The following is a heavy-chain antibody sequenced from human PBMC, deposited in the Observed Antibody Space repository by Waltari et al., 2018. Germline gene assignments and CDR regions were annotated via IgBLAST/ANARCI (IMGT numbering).Heavy chain of an antibody. CDR1: GGSSSSYY. V-gene: IGHV4-59*01. CDR2: SDYSRST. CDR3: ARYWGCACYGAASCDG. J-gene: IGHJ6*01. D-gene: IGHD2-21*01. Sequence: QVQLQESGPGLVKPSETLSLTGTVSGGSSSSYYWSWIRQPPGKGLEGIGYSDYSRSTTDYPSLKSRVTISVDTTKNHFSLKLSSVTAADTAVYYCARYWGCACYGAASCDGWG.